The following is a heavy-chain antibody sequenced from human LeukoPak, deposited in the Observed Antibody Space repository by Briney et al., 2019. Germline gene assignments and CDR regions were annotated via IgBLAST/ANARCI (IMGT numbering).Heavy chain of an antibody. CDR3: ARMSWQNYYFYMEV. J-gene: IGHJ6*03. CDR2: IYPGDSDT. V-gene: IGHV5-51*01. D-gene: IGHD6-13*01. CDR1: GYIFTSYW. Sequence: GASLKISCQGSGYIFTSYWIGWVRHLPGKGLEWMGIIYPGDSDTRYSPSFQGQVTISADKSISTAYLQWSSLKASDTAMYYCARMSWQNYYFYMEVWGKGTTVTVSS.